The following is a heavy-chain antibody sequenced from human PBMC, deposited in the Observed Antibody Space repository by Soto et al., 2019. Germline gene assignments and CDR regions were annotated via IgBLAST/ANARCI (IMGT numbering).Heavy chain of an antibody. J-gene: IGHJ5*02. CDR3: VASLAASGLNWLDP. Sequence: QLQLQESGPGLVKASETLSLTCIVSGGSISEKYWNWVRQPPGKGLEWIGLIFANGHTDYYPSLKSRVTMSVDASKNQFSLRLTSMTAADTAVYYCVASLAASGLNWLDPWGRGTLVTVSS. CDR2: IFANGHT. D-gene: IGHD6-13*01. CDR1: GGSISEKY. V-gene: IGHV4-4*07.